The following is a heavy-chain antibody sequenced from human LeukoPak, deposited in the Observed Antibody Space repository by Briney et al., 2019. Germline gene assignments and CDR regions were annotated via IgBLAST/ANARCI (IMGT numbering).Heavy chain of an antibody. Sequence: GGSLRLSCAASGFTFSSYGMHWVRQAPGKGLEWVSAISGSGGSTYYADSVKGRFTISRDNSKNTLYLQMNSLRAEDTAVYYCAKSEDSPIWFGELKRDYWGQGTLVTVSS. D-gene: IGHD3-10*01. V-gene: IGHV3-23*01. CDR1: GFTFSSYG. CDR2: ISGSGGST. J-gene: IGHJ4*02. CDR3: AKSEDSPIWFGELKRDY.